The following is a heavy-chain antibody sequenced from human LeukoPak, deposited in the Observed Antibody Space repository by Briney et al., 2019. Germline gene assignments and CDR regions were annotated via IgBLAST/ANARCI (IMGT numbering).Heavy chain of an antibody. CDR3: ARDLPLYYDSSVYAFDI. V-gene: IGHV1-46*01. CDR1: GYTFTSYY. D-gene: IGHD3-22*01. CDR2: INPSGGST. Sequence: ASVKVSCKASGYTFTSYYMHWVRQAPGQGLEWMGIINPSGGSTSYAQKFQGRVTMTRDTSTSTVYMELSGLRSEDTAVYYCARDLPLYYDSSVYAFDIWGQGTMVTVSS. J-gene: IGHJ3*02.